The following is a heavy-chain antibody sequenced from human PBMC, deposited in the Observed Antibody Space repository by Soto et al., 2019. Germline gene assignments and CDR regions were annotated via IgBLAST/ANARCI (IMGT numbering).Heavy chain of an antibody. V-gene: IGHV3-33*01. CDR2: IWYDGTQK. D-gene: IGHD4-17*01. CDR1: GFTFNTYS. J-gene: IGHJ4*02. Sequence: QVQLEESGGGVVQPGRSLRLSCEASGFTFNTYSMHWVRQPPGKGLEWLAAIWYDGTQKYADSVKGRFIISRDNTKKTLYLEMNSLRAEDTAVYYCARAGGTTVTGLWNFDSWGQGALVTVSS. CDR3: ARAGGTTVTGLWNFDS.